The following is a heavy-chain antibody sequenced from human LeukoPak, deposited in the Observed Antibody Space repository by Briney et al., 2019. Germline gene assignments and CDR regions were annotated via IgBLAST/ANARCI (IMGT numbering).Heavy chain of an antibody. CDR1: GITFSKYW. CDR3: TRDANHYGGMDV. CDR2: IHSDGSTT. Sequence: GGSLRLSCAVSGITFSKYWMHWVRQVPGKGLVWVSRIHSDGSTTDYADSVKGRFTITRDSAKNTLYLEMNSLRVEDTAVYYCTRDANHYGGMDVWGQGTTVTVSS. J-gene: IGHJ6*02. V-gene: IGHV3-74*01.